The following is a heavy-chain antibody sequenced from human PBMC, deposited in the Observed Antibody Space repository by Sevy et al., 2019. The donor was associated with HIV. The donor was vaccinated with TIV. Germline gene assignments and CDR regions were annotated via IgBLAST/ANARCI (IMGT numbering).Heavy chain of an antibody. V-gene: IGHV3-23*01. J-gene: IGHJ1*01. CDR3: AKAERTYSSSCPGH. CDR1: GFTFSSYA. CDR2: IRGSGGST. Sequence: GGSLRLSCAASGFTFSSYAMSWVRQAPGKGLEWVSAIRGSGGSTYYADSVKGRFTISRDNSKNTLYLQMNSLRAEDTAVYYCAKAERTYSSSCPGHWGQGTLVTVSS. D-gene: IGHD6-13*01.